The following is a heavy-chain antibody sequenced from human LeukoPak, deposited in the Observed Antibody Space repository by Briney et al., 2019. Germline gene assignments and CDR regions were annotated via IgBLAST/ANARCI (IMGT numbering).Heavy chain of an antibody. CDR2: ISGSGGST. CDR3: AKDSGSSSWFLDY. J-gene: IGHJ4*02. V-gene: IGHV3-23*01. Sequence: GGTLRLSCAASGFTFSSYGMSRVRQAPGKGLEWVSAISGSGGSTYYADSVKGRFTISRDNSKNTLYLQMNSLRAEDTAVYYCAKDSGSSSWFLDYWGQGTLVTVSS. D-gene: IGHD6-13*01. CDR1: GFTFSSYG.